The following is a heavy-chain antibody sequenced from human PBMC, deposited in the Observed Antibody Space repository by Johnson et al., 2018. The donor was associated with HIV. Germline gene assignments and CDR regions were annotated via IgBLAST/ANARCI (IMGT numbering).Heavy chain of an antibody. J-gene: IGHJ3*02. V-gene: IGHV3-15*02. CDR1: GFTFINAW. D-gene: IGHD3-9*01. CDR3: ARTARRYFVDAFDI. CDR2: IKSKTDGGTT. Sequence: VQLVESGGTLVKPGGSLSLSCAASGFTFINAWMTWVRQSPGKGLEWVGRIKSKTDGGTTDYAAPVKGRFTISRDDSKNTLYLQMNSLKTEDTALYYCARTARRYFVDAFDIWGQGTMVTVSS.